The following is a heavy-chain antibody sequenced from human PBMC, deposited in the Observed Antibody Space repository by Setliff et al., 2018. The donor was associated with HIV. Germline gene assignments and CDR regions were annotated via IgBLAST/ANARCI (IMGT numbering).Heavy chain of an antibody. Sequence: SLKISCKGSGYSFTSYWIGWVRQMPGKGLEWVSGISWNSAYINYADSVKGRFTISRDNTKNSLYLQMKSLRAEDMALYYCVKELGSGGLGGIKAFDIWGQGTMVTVSS. CDR3: VKELGSGGLGGIKAFDI. D-gene: IGHD3-10*01. J-gene: IGHJ3*02. CDR1: GYSFTSYW. CDR2: ISWNSAYI. V-gene: IGHV3-9*03.